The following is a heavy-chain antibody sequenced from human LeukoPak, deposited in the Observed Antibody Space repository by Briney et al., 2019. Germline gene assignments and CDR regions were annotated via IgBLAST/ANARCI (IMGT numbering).Heavy chain of an antibody. Sequence: GGSLRLSCAASGFTFSNAWMSWVRQAPGKGLEWVGRIKSKTDSGTTDYAAPVKGRFTISRDDSKNTLYLQMNSLKTEDTAVYYCTTGPRPTYYYDSSGYYGDYWGQGTLVTVSS. CDR3: TTGPRPTYYYDSSGYYGDY. D-gene: IGHD3-22*01. V-gene: IGHV3-15*01. J-gene: IGHJ4*02. CDR2: IKSKTDSGTT. CDR1: GFTFSNAW.